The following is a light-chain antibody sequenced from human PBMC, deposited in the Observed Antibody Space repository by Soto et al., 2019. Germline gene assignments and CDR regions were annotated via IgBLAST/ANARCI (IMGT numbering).Light chain of an antibody. CDR2: DVS. J-gene: IGLJ1*01. CDR3: CSYAGSYTYV. Sequence: QPRSVSGSPGQSVTISCTGTSSDIGDFNYVSWYQQHPGKAPKVMIYDVSERPSGVPDRFSGSKSGNTASLTISGLQTEDEADYYCCSYAGSYTYVFGTGTKLTVL. CDR1: SSDIGDFNY. V-gene: IGLV2-11*01.